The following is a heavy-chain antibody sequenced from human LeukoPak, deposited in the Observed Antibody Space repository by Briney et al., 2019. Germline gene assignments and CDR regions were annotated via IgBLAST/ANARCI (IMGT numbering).Heavy chain of an antibody. V-gene: IGHV3-74*01. CDR3: ARDTRYGDGYKY. CDR2: INGDGRST. Sequence: TGGSLRLSCAASGFTFRSYWMHWVRQAPGKGLVWVSRINGDGRSTSYEDSVKGRFTISRDNAKNTLYLQMKSLRAEDTAVYYCARDTRYGDGYKYWGEGTLVTVSS. J-gene: IGHJ4*02. D-gene: IGHD5-24*01. CDR1: GFTFRSYW.